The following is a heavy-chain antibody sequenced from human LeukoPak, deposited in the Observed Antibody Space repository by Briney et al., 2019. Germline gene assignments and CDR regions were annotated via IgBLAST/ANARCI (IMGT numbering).Heavy chain of an antibody. CDR2: IYYSGGT. V-gene: IGHV4-59*13. Sequence: SETLSLTCTVSGGSISSYYWSWLRQPPGKGLEWIGYIYYSGGTNYNPSLKSRVTISVDTSKNQFSLKLSSVTAADTAVYYCARAPYSSGWYGSNWFDPWGQGTLVTVSS. D-gene: IGHD6-19*01. CDR1: GGSISSYY. CDR3: ARAPYSSGWYGSNWFDP. J-gene: IGHJ5*02.